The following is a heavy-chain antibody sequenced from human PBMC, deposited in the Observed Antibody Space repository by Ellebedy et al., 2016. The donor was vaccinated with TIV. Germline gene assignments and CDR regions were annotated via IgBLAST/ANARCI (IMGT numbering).Heavy chain of an antibody. D-gene: IGHD3-22*01. CDR3: AREATYDSSGYYSGYYFDY. CDR1: GFTFSSYW. J-gene: IGHJ4*02. CDR2: IYSGGST. V-gene: IGHV3-53*01. Sequence: PGGSLRLSCAASGFTFSSYWMSWVRQAPGKGLEWVSVIYSGGSTYYADSVKGRFTISRDNSKNTLYLQMNSLRAEDTAVYYCAREATYDSSGYYSGYYFDYWGQGTLVTVSS.